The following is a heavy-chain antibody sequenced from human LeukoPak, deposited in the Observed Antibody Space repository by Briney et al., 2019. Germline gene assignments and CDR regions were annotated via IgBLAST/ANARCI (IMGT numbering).Heavy chain of an antibody. J-gene: IGHJ4*02. V-gene: IGHV6-1*01. CDR2: RYYRSRWCN. CDR1: GDSVSSNSAA. CDR3: ARTKGIAVAGTYDY. Sequence: SQTLSLTCAISGDSVSSNSAAWDWMRQSPSRGLGWLGRRYYRSRWCNGYAVSVKRRITINPDTSKNQYSLQLNSVTPEYTAVYYCARTKGIAVAGTYDYWGQGTLVTVST. D-gene: IGHD6-19*01.